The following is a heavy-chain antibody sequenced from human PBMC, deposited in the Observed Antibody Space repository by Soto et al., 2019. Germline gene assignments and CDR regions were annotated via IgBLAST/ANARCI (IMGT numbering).Heavy chain of an antibody. J-gene: IGHJ4*02. CDR1: GGSISSYY. Sequence: PSETLSLTCTVSGGSISSYYWSWIRQPPGKGLEWIGYIYYSGSTNYNPSLKSRVTISVDTSKNQFSLKLSSVTAADTAVYYCARLTVPLDIVVLPAASYDYWGQGTLVTVSS. CDR3: ARLTVPLDIVVLPAASYDY. CDR2: IYYSGST. D-gene: IGHD2-2*01. V-gene: IGHV4-59*01.